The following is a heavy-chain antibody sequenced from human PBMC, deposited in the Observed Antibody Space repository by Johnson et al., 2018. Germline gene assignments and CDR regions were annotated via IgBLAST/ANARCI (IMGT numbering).Heavy chain of an antibody. V-gene: IGHV3-30*18. J-gene: IGHJ6*03. D-gene: IGHD3-10*01. CDR1: GFTFSSYG. Sequence: QVQLVETGGGVVQPGRSLRLSCAASGFTFSSYGMHWVRQAPGKGLEWVAVVSYDGRNKYYADSVKGRFTISRDNSKNTRYLHMNSRRAEDTAVYYCAKIRGEGYYYYMDVWGKGTTVTVSS. CDR3: AKIRGEGYYYYMDV. CDR2: VSYDGRNK.